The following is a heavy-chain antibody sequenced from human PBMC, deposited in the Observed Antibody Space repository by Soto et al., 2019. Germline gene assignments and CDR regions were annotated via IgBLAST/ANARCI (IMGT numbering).Heavy chain of an antibody. CDR2: IYYSGST. V-gene: IGHV4-59*01. Sequence: SETLSLTCTVSGGSISSYYWSWIRQPPGKGLEWIGYIYYSGSTNYNPSLKSRVTISVDTSKNQFSLKLSSVTAADTAVYYCARVVLVGGSYKLQGRGEFDYWGQGTLVTVSS. J-gene: IGHJ4*02. D-gene: IGHD1-26*01. CDR1: GGSISSYY. CDR3: ARVVLVGGSYKLQGRGEFDY.